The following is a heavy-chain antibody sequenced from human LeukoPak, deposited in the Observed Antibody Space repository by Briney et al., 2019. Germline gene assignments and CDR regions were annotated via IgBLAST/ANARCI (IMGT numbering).Heavy chain of an antibody. CDR2: IYYSGST. D-gene: IGHD3-10*01. V-gene: IGHV4-59*12. Sequence: SETLSLTCTVSGGSISSYYWSWIRQPPGKGLEWIGYIYYSGSTNYNPSLKSRVTMSLDTSKNQFSLKLTSVTAADTAVYYCARDSREYGSGSYLGYWGQGTLVTVSS. J-gene: IGHJ4*02. CDR1: GGSISSYY. CDR3: ARDSREYGSGSYLGY.